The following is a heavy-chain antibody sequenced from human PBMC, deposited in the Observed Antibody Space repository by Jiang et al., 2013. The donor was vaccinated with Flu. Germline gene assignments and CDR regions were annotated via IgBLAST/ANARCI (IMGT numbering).Heavy chain of an antibody. CDR1: GLSVTSPDLG. D-gene: IGHD6-13*01. V-gene: IGHV2-5*01. Sequence: KPTQTLTLTCTFSGLSVTSPDLGVGWIRQPPGQALEWLSHIYWTDEKRYSPSLRSRLTITKGTSKNQVILTMTNVHPVDTATYYCVHRPPFKAGFDVWG. J-gene: IGHJ3*01. CDR2: IYWTDEK. CDR3: VHRPPFKAGFDV.